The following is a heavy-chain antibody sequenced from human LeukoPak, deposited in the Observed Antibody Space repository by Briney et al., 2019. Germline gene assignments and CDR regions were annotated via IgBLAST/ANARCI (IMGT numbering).Heavy chain of an antibody. J-gene: IGHJ4*02. V-gene: IGHV1-18*01. CDR1: GYTFISYG. CDR3: ARVVVGPSYFDY. Sequence: ASVKVSCKASGYTFISYGISWVRQAPGQGLEWMGWISVYNGNTNYAQKFQGRVTMTTDTSTRTAYMELRSLRSDDTAVYYCARVVVGPSYFDYWGQGTLVTVSS. D-gene: IGHD1-26*01. CDR2: ISVYNGNT.